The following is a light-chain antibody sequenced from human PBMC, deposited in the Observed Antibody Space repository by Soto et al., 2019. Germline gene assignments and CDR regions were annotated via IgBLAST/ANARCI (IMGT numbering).Light chain of an antibody. CDR3: SSFASSNTWV. J-gene: IGLJ3*02. CDR1: SSDVGAYNY. CDR2: EVT. V-gene: IGLV2-8*01. Sequence: QSALTQPPSASGSPGQSVTISCTGTSSDVGAYNYVSWYQQHAGKAPKLVIYEVTKRPSGVPDRFSGSKSANTASLTVSGLQDEGEADYNCSSFASSNTWVFGRGTKLTVL.